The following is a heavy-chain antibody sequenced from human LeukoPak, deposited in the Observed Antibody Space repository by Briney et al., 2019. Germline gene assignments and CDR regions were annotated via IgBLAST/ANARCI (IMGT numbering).Heavy chain of an antibody. CDR1: GVTATSNF. V-gene: IGHV3-66*02. CDR3: ARNSFLLRSISYYYYMDV. CDR2: IYSDGTT. Sequence: PGGSLRLSCAASGVTATSNFMTWVRQAPGKGLEWVSIIYSDGTTYYVDSVKGRFTISRDSSKNTLYLQMSSLRAEDTAVYYCARNSFLLRSISYYYYMDVWGKGTTVTVS. J-gene: IGHJ6*03. D-gene: IGHD2-2*01.